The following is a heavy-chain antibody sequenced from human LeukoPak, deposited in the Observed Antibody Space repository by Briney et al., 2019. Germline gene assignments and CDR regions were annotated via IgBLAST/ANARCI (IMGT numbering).Heavy chain of an antibody. CDR2: ISGSGGST. J-gene: IGHJ4*02. CDR1: GFTFSSYA. Sequence: GGSLRLSCAASGFTFSSYAMSWVRQAPGKGLEWVSAISGSGGSTYYADSVKGRFTISRDNSKNTLYLQMNSLRAEDTAVYYCARDLGIAVAGTPFDYWGQGTLVTVSS. V-gene: IGHV3-23*01. D-gene: IGHD6-19*01. CDR3: ARDLGIAVAGTPFDY.